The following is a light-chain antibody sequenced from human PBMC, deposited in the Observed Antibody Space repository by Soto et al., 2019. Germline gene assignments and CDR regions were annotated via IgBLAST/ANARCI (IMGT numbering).Light chain of an antibody. CDR3: AAWDDSLSGWV. V-gene: IGLV1-44*01. Sequence: QSVLTQPPSASGTPGQRVTISCSGSSSNIGSNTVNWYQQLPGTAPKLLIYSNSQRPSGVPDRFSGSKSGTSASLAISVLQSEDEADYYCAAWDDSLSGWVFGGGTKLTVL. J-gene: IGLJ3*02. CDR2: SNS. CDR1: SSNIGSNT.